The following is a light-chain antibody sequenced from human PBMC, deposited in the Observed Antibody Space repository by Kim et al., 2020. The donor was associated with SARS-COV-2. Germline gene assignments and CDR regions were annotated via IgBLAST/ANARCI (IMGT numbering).Light chain of an antibody. CDR1: QSVSRW. Sequence: STLDAAVGDRFTLSRRASQSVSRWLAWYQQKPGKAPKLLIYDGCNLQSGVPSRFSGSGSGTEFTLTISSLQPDDFAIYYCQHRQTFGQGTKVEIK. CDR3: QHRQT. J-gene: IGKJ1*01. CDR2: DGC. V-gene: IGKV1-5*01.